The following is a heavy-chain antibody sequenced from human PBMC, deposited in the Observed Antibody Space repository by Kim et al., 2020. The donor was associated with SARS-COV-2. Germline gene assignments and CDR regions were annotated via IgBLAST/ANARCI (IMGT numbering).Heavy chain of an antibody. J-gene: IGHJ2*01. CDR1: GFTFSSYS. V-gene: IGHV3-21*01. Sequence: GGSLRLSCAASGFTFSSYSMNWVRQAPGKGLEWVSSISSSSSYIYYADSVKGRFTISRDNAKNSLYLQMNSLRAEDTAVYYCARDLPPRIAAALKGFDLWGRGTLVTVSS. CDR3: ARDLPPRIAAALKGFDL. CDR2: ISSSSSYI. D-gene: IGHD6-13*01.